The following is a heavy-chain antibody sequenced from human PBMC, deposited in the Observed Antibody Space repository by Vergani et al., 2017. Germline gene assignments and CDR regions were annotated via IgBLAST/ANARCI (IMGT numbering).Heavy chain of an antibody. V-gene: IGHV3-11*04. CDR2: ISSSGSTI. Sequence: VQLVESGGGLVQPGGSLRLSCAASGFIVSSNYMSWIRQAPGKGLEWVSYISSSGSTIYYADSVKGRFTISRDNAKNSLYLQMNSLRAEDTAVYYCARSPAFYGARYGMDVWGQGTTVTVSS. D-gene: IGHD2/OR15-2a*01. J-gene: IGHJ6*02. CDR3: ARSPAFYGARYGMDV. CDR1: GFIVSSNY.